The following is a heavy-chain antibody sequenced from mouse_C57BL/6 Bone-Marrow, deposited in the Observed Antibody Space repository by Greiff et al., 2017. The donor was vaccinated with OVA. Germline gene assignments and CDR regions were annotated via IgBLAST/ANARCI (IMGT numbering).Heavy chain of an antibody. CDR2: IYPRDGST. Sequence: VMLVESGPELVKPGASVKLSCKASGYTFTSYDINWVKQRPGQGLEWIGWIYPRDGSTKYNEKFKGKATLTVDTSSSTAYMELHSLTSEDSAVYFCARWGVPAWFAYWGQGTLVTVSA. V-gene: IGHV1-85*01. J-gene: IGHJ3*01. CDR1: GYTFTSYD. CDR3: ARWGVPAWFAY.